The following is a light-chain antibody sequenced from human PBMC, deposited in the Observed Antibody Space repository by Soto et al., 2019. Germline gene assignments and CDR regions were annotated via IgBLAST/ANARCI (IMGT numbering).Light chain of an antibody. Sequence: QSALTQPASVSGSPGQSITISCTGTSSDVGAYNYVSWYQQHPGKAPELMIYEVSNRPSGVSNRFSGSKSGNTASLTISGLQAEDEADYYCTSYAGSSTYAFGTGTKVTVL. CDR3: TSYAGSSTYA. V-gene: IGLV2-14*01. CDR2: EVS. CDR1: SSDVGAYNY. J-gene: IGLJ1*01.